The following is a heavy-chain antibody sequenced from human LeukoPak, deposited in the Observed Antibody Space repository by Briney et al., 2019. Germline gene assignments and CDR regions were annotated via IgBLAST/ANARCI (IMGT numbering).Heavy chain of an antibody. J-gene: IGHJ4*02. CDR2: IDWDDDK. CDR3: AHTGYCSGGSCFYYFDY. Sequence: SGPALVKPTQTLTLTCTFSGFSLSTSGMCVSWIRQPPGKALEWLALIDWDDDKYYSTSLKTRLTITKDTSKNQVVLTMTNMDPVDTATYYCAHTGYCSGGSCFYYFDYWGQGTLVTVSS. CDR1: GFSLSTSGMC. V-gene: IGHV2-70*12. D-gene: IGHD2-15*01.